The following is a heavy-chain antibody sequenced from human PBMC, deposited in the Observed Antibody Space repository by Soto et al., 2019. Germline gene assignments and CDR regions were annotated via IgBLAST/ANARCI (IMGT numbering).Heavy chain of an antibody. CDR3: AHKGPEDWPLDY. Sequence: QITLKESGPTLVRPTQTLTLTCAFSGFSLSTSGVGVGWIRQPPGKALEWLAVIYWDDSKHYSPSLRSRLTSTKDTSKNQVVLTITNMDPLDTGTYYCAHKGPEDWPLDYWGQGTLVTVSS. CDR2: IYWDDSK. V-gene: IGHV2-5*02. CDR1: GFSLSTSGVG. J-gene: IGHJ4*02. D-gene: IGHD3-9*01.